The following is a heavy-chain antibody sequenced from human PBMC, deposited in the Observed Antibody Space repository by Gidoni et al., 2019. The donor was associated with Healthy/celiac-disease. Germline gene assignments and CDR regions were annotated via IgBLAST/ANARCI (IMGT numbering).Heavy chain of an antibody. J-gene: IGHJ1*01. CDR3: ARSARDGYNWVYFQH. D-gene: IGHD5-12*01. CDR1: GFTFCSYG. Sequence: QVPLVASGGGVVPPGSSLSLTCAASGFTFCSYGMHWVRQAPGKGLEWGAVIAYDGSKKYYADSVKGRFTIARDKSKNTLYLQMNSLRAEDTAVYYCARSARDGYNWVYFQHWGQGTLVTVSS. V-gene: IGHV3-30*03. CDR2: IAYDGSKK.